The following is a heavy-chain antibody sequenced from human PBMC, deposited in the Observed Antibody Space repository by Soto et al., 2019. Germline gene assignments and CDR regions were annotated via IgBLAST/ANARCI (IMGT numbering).Heavy chain of an antibody. Sequence: SETLSLTCAVYGGSFSGYYWSWIRQPPGKGLGWIGEINHRRSSNYNPSLKNRVTISVDTSKNQFSLKLSSVTAADTAVYYCARLRGYYYYYMDVWGKGTTVTVSS. J-gene: IGHJ6*03. V-gene: IGHV4-34*01. CDR3: ARLRGYYYYYMDV. CDR1: GGSFSGYY. CDR2: INHRRSS. D-gene: IGHD3-16*01.